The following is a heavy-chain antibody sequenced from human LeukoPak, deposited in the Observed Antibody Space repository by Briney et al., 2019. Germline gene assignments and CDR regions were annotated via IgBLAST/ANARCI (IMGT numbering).Heavy chain of an antibody. Sequence: ASVKVSFKSSGYTVTFYYNHWGRQPPGQGLGLMGFIDPNSGGTNYAHKFQSRVTMTRDTSTSTIYMELSSLRSEDTAVYYCARDRATTTNFDYWGQGTLVTVSS. D-gene: IGHD4-11*01. CDR3: ARDRATTTNFDY. V-gene: IGHV1-2*02. CDR1: GYTVTFYY. J-gene: IGHJ4*02. CDR2: IDPNSGGT.